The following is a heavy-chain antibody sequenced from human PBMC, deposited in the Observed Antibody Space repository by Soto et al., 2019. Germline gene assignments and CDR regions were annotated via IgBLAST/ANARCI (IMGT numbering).Heavy chain of an antibody. CDR2: IYWNDDK. V-gene: IGHV2-5*01. D-gene: IGHD4-17*01. CDR1: GFSPSTSGVG. Sequence: SGPTLVNPTQTLTLTGTFSGFSPSTSGVGVGWIRQPPGKALEWLALIYWNDDKRYSPSLKSRLTITKDTSKNQVVLTMTNMDPVDTATYYCAHHDYEDYYSYYGMDVWGQGTTVTVSS. J-gene: IGHJ6*02. CDR3: AHHDYEDYYSYYGMDV.